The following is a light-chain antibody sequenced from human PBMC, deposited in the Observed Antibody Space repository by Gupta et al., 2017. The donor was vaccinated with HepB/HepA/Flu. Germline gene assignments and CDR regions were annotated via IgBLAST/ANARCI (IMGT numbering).Light chain of an antibody. CDR3: QQTSSIPQT. V-gene: IGKV1-39*01. J-gene: IGKJ3*01. CDR2: GAS. Sequence: DIKMTQSPSSLSASVGDRINITCRASQNIKSYLNWYQQRPGKAPKLLIYGASSLQGGVPSRFSGSGSATDFTLTVSSLQPEDFGTYYCQQTSSIPQTFGPGTKVDIK. CDR1: QNIKSY.